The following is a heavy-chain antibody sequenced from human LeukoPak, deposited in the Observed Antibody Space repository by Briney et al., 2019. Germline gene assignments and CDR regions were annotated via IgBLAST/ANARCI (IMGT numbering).Heavy chain of an antibody. CDR2: ISGSGRNT. V-gene: IGHV3-23*01. J-gene: IGHJ4*02. CDR1: GFTFSTYA. CDR3: ARALSYPYYFDY. Sequence: GGSLRLSCAVSGFTFSTYAMSWVRQAPGKGLEWVSSISGSGRNTYYADSVKGRFTISRDNSKNTLYLQMNSLRAEDTAVYYCARALSYPYYFDYWGQGTLVTVSS. D-gene: IGHD1-26*01.